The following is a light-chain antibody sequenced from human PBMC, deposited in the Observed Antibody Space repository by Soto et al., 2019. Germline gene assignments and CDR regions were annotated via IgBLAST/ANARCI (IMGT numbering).Light chain of an antibody. CDR2: LGS. V-gene: IGKV2-28*01. CDR3: MQALQTPWT. CDR1: QSLLHSNGYNN. J-gene: IGKJ1*01. Sequence: DIVMTQSPLSLPVTPGEPASISCRSSQSLLHSNGYNNLDWYLQKPGQSPQLLIHLGSHRASGVPDRFSGSGSGTDFTLRISRVEAEDVGGYYCMQALQTPWTFGQGTKVEIK.